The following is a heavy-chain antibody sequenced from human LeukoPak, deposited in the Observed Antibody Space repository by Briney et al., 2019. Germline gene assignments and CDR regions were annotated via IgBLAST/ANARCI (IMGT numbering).Heavy chain of an antibody. D-gene: IGHD3-10*01. J-gene: IGHJ5*02. Sequence: SETLSLTCTVSGGSISSSSYYWGWIRQPPGKGLEWIGSIYYSGSTYYNPSLKSRVTISVDTSKNQFSLKLSSVTAADTAVYYCAGVSARGVITYNWFDPWGQGTLVTVSS. CDR2: IYYSGST. CDR3: AGVSARGVITYNWFDP. V-gene: IGHV4-39*01. CDR1: GGSISSSSYY.